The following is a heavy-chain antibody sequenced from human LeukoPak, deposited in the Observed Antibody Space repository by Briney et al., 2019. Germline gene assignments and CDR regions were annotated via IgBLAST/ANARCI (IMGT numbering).Heavy chain of an antibody. CDR3: AKGSSGYIYGDY. J-gene: IGHJ4*02. V-gene: IGHV3-23*01. Sequence: QAGGSLRLSCAASGFTFIKYAMSCVRQAPGMGLEWVSGISGGSDGTYYADSVKGRFTISRDNSKNTLYLQMNSLRAEDTAIYYCAKGSSGYIYGDYWGQGTLVTVSS. CDR2: ISGGSDGT. D-gene: IGHD5-18*01. CDR1: GFTFIKYA.